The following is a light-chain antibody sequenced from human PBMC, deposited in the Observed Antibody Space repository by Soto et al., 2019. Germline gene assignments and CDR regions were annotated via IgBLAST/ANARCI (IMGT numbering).Light chain of an antibody. CDR3: ATWDDSLNGYVV. V-gene: IGLV1-44*01. J-gene: IGLJ2*01. Sequence: QSVLTQPPSASETPGQRVTISCSGSSSNIGSYTVNWYQHLPGTAPKLLTYTNNQRPSGVPDRFSGSKSGTSASLAISGHQSEDEAYYYCATWDDSLNGYVVFGGGTKLTVL. CDR1: SSNIGSYT. CDR2: TNN.